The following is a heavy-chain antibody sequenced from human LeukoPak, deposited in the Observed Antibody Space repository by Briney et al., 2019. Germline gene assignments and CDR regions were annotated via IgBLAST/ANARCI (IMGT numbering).Heavy chain of an antibody. J-gene: IGHJ4*02. Sequence: GGSLRLSCAASGFTFRNSLMGWVRQAPGKGLEWVANIKQDGSEKYFVDSVKGRFTISRDNAKNSLYLEMNSLRAEDSAVYYCARDSSAVIWGQGTLVTVSS. CDR2: IKQDGSEK. D-gene: IGHD2-21*01. CDR1: GFTFRNSL. CDR3: ARDSSAVI. V-gene: IGHV3-7*03.